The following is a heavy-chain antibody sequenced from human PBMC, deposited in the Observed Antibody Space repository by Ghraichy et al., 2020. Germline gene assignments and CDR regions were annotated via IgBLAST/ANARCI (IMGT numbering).Heavy chain of an antibody. CDR1: GYTFIGYY. CDR3: AKDGREYCIGGTCYSH. CDR2: INSNTGAT. J-gene: IGHJ4*01. V-gene: IGHV1-2*02. D-gene: IGHD2-15*01. Sequence: ASVKVSCKASGYTFIGYYIHWVRQVPGQGLEWMGWINSNTGATNYAQKFQGRVSMTRDTSINTAYMELSRLRSDDTAVYFCAKDGREYCIGGTCYSHWGHGTLVTVSS.